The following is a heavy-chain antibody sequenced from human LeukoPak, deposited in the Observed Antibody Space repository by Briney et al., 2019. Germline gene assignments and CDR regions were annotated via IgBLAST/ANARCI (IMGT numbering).Heavy chain of an antibody. CDR3: AKDWPSEWQQLPDYDAFDI. J-gene: IGHJ3*02. CDR2: ISSSGDST. CDR1: GFTFSSYA. Sequence: GGSLRLSCAASGFTFSSYAMSWVRQAPGKGLEWVSGISSSGDSTYYADSVKGRFTVSRDSSKNTLYLQMNSLRADDTAVYYCAKDWPSEWQQLPDYDAFDIWGQGTMVTVSS. V-gene: IGHV3-23*01. D-gene: IGHD6-13*01.